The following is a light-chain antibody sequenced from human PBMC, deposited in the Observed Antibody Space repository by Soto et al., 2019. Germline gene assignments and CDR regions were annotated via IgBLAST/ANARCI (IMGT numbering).Light chain of an antibody. CDR1: QGSSSS. J-gene: IGKJ2*01. V-gene: IGKV1-9*01. Sequence: DIQLTQSPSFLSASVGYRVTITCRASQGSSSSLAWFQQKPGKAPKLLIYAASTLQSRVPSRFSGSGSGTDFTLTISSLQPEDFATYYCQQLNTYPHTFGQGTKLEIK. CDR3: QQLNTYPHT. CDR2: AAS.